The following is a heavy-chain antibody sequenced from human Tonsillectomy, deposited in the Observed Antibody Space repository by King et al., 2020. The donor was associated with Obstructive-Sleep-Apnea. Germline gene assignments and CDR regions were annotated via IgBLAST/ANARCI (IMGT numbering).Heavy chain of an antibody. CDR1: GGSINDYY. Sequence: QLQESGPRLVKPSETLSLICSVSGGSINDYYWSWIRQPPGKGLEWIWYIYYSGSTDYNPSLKNRVTISVDTPKNQFSLTLSSVNATDAAVYFCARVRAATNYYGMDVWGQGTTVTVSS. D-gene: IGHD2-15*01. J-gene: IGHJ6*02. V-gene: IGHV4-59*01. CDR3: ARVRAATNYYGMDV. CDR2: IYYSGST.